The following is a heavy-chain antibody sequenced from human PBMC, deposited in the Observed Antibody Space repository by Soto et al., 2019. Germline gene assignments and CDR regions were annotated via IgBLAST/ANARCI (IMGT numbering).Heavy chain of an antibody. CDR1: VFTFSSYE. CDR3: GRGDTAMAMNYSYGMDV. V-gene: IGHV3-48*03. D-gene: IGHD5-18*01. CDR2: ISSSGSTI. J-gene: IGHJ6*02. Sequence: LRLSCAASVFTFSSYEMNWVRHAPGKGLEWVSYISSSGSTIYYADSVKGRFTISRDNAKNSLYLQMNSLRAEDTAVYYCGRGDTAMAMNYSYGMDVWGQGTKVTVSS.